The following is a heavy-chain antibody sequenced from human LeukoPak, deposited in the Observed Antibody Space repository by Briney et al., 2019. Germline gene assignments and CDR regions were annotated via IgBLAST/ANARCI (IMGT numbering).Heavy chain of an antibody. CDR3: ARERDGRFFDY. V-gene: IGHV3-7*01. J-gene: IGHJ4*02. CDR1: GLTFRSYW. CDR2: INQEGSEK. D-gene: IGHD5-24*01. Sequence: PGGSLTLSCAVSGLTFRSYWMSWVRQAPGKGLEWVDNINQEGSEKYFVDSVRGRFTISRDKAKNSLHLQMNTLRAEDTAVYYCARERDGRFFDYWGQGTLVTVSS.